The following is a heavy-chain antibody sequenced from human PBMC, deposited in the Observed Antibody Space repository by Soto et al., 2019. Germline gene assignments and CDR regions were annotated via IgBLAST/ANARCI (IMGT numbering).Heavy chain of an antibody. V-gene: IGHV3-30*04. J-gene: IGHJ5*02. CDR3: ARDRFHSIVAAGSWDL. CDR1: GFRLGNYA. Sequence: GGSLRLSCAASGFRLGNYAMHWVRQAPGNGLEWVAGITSDATTEAYAHSVHGQFTISSASSKYKFSLQMHILSLEDTATSYYARDRFHSIVAAGSWDLWGQGTLVTVSS. D-gene: IGHD6-13*01. CDR2: ITSDATTE.